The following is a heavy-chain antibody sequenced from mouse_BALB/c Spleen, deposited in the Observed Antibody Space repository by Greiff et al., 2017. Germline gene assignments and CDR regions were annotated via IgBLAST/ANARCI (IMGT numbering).Heavy chain of an antibody. J-gene: IGHJ3*01. V-gene: IGHV5-4*02. CDR3: ARAKYGNPWFAY. D-gene: IGHD2-1*01. CDR2: ISDGGSYT. CDR1: GFTFSDYY. Sequence: EVKVVESGGGLVKPGGSLKLSCAASGFTFSDYYMYWVRQTPEKRLEWVATISDGGSYTYYPDSVKGRFTISRDNAKNNLYLQMSSLKSEDTAMYYCARAKYGNPWFAYWGQGTLVTVSA.